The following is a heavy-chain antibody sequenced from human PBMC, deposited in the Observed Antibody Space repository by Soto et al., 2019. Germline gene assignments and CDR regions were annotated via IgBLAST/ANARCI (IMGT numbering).Heavy chain of an antibody. Sequence: GGSLRLSCAASGFTFSSYGMHWVRQAPGKGLEWVAVIWYDGSNKYYADSVKGRFTISRDNSKNTLYLQMNSLRAEDTAVYYCARDQGNYYDSSGLLDYWGQGTLVTVSS. CDR2: IWYDGSNK. V-gene: IGHV3-33*01. D-gene: IGHD3-22*01. CDR1: GFTFSSYG. CDR3: ARDQGNYYDSSGLLDY. J-gene: IGHJ4*02.